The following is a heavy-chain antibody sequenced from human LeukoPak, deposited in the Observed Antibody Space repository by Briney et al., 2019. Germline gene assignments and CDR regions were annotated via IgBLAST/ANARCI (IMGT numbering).Heavy chain of an antibody. D-gene: IGHD3-10*01. CDR2: ISYSGST. CDR1: GGSMSSYY. V-gene: IGHV4-59*08. CDR3: ARSGVPALSWVAP. J-gene: IGHJ5*02. Sequence: SETLSLTCTVSGGSMSSYYWNWIRQPPGKGLEWIGYISYSGSTNYNPSLKSRITISVDTSKNQFSLKLSSVTAADTAVYYCARSGVPALSWVAPWGRGTLVPVPS.